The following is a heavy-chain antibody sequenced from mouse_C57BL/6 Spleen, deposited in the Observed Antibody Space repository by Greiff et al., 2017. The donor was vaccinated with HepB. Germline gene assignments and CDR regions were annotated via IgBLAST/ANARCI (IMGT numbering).Heavy chain of an antibody. CDR1: GYTFTSYW. V-gene: IGHV1-69*01. Sequence: VQLQQPGAELVMPGASVKLSCKASGYTFTSYWMHWVKQRPGQGLEWIGEIDPSDSYTNYNQKFKGKSTLTVDKSSSTAYMQLSSLTSEDSAVYYCARLDSSGYGGFAYWGQGTLVTVSA. CDR2: IDPSDSYT. CDR3: ARLDSSGYGGFAY. J-gene: IGHJ3*01. D-gene: IGHD3-2*02.